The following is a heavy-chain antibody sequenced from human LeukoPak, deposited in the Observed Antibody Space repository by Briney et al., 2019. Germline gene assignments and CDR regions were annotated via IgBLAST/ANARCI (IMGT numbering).Heavy chain of an antibody. CDR1: GGSISSTTYY. V-gene: IGHV4-39*07. CDR2: IYYSGST. Sequence: SETLSLTRTVAGGSISSTTYYWGWIRQLPGKGLEWIVSIYYSGSTYYNPSLKSRVTISVDTSKNQFSLKLTSVTAADTAVYYCAGWAMVRGPMAYFDYWGQGTLVTVSS. D-gene: IGHD3-10*01. CDR3: AGWAMVRGPMAYFDY. J-gene: IGHJ4*02.